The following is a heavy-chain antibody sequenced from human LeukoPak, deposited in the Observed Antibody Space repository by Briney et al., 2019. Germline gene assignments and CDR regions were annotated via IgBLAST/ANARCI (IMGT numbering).Heavy chain of an antibody. V-gene: IGHV1-8*01. J-gene: IGHJ5*02. D-gene: IGHD3-22*01. CDR2: MNPNSGNT. CDR3: ARAYDSSGYMWGWFDP. CDR1: VYTFTSYD. Sequence: ASVKVSCKASVYTFTSYDINWVRQATGQGLEWMGWMNPNSGNTGYAQKFQGRVTMTRNTSISTAYMELSSLRSEDTAVYYCARAYDSSGYMWGWFDPWGQGTLVTVSS.